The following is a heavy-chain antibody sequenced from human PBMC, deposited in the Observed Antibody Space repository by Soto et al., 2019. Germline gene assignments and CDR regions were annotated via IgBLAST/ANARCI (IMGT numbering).Heavy chain of an antibody. CDR1: GGSISSGLHY. D-gene: IGHD2-2*01. J-gene: IGHJ4*02. V-gene: IGHV4-31*03. CDR2: IYDTGGT. Sequence: QVQLQESGPGLVKPSQTLSLTCTVSGGSISSGLHYWSWIRQRPGKGLEWIAYIYDTGGTYYNPSLKSRITISVDTSNNQFSLKMSSVTAADTAVYYCARGMPYYFDYWGQGSLVTVSS. CDR3: ARGMPYYFDY.